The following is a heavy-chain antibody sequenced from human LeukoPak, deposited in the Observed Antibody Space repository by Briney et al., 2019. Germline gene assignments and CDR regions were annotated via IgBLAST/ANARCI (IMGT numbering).Heavy chain of an antibody. CDR1: GGSISSSSYY. CDR3: ARGLHTYYYDSSNYRPFDI. Sequence: SETLSLTCTVSGGSISSSSYYWGWIRQPPGKGLEWIGSIYYSGSTYYNPSLKSRVTISVDTSKNQFSLKLSSVTAADTAVFYCARGLHTYYYDSSNYRPFDIWGQGTMGTVSS. D-gene: IGHD3-22*01. V-gene: IGHV4-39*07. J-gene: IGHJ3*02. CDR2: IYYSGST.